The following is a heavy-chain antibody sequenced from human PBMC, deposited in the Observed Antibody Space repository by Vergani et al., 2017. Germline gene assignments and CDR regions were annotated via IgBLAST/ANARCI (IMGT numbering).Heavy chain of an antibody. V-gene: IGHV1-46*03. CDR1: GYTFSNYY. J-gene: IGHJ4*02. CDR3: ASRDYGILTDYRY. D-gene: IGHD3-9*01. Sequence: QVQVVQSGAEVKKSGASVKVSCKTSGYTFSNYYMHWVRQAPGQGLEWMGIINPSGGHTNYAQKFQGRVTMTRDTSTSTVYMELSSLRSEDTAIYYCASRDYGILTDYRYWGQGTLVTVSA. CDR2: INPSGGHT.